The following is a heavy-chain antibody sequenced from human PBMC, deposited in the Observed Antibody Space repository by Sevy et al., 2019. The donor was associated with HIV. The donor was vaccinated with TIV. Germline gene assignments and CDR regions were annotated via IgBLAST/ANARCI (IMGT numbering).Heavy chain of an antibody. CDR1: GFTFGDYC. J-gene: IGHJ4*02. V-gene: IGHV3-49*04. CDR2: LKSDVYGGTV. Sequence: GGSLRLSCTASGFTFGDYCMSWVRQAPGKGLEWVAFLKSDVYGGTVDHAASVRGRFVISRHDSKTIAYLQMNDLKTADTAVYYCTRWKAAQSIFDYWGQGALVTVSS. CDR3: TRWKAAQSIFDY. D-gene: IGHD6-13*01.